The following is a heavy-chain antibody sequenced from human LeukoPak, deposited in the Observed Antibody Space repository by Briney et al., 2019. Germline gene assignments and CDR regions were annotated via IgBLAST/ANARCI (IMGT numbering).Heavy chain of an antibody. Sequence: GGSLRLSCAASGFTFSSYSMNWVRQAPGKGLEWVSSISSSSSYIYYADSVKGRFTISRDNAKNSLYLQMNSLRAEDTAVYYCARVGHRLRMEIFLDTAMVNYFDYWGQGTLVTVSS. CDR1: GFTFSSYS. J-gene: IGHJ4*02. CDR3: ARVGHRLRMEIFLDTAMVNYFDY. V-gene: IGHV3-21*01. CDR2: ISSSSSYI. D-gene: IGHD5-18*01.